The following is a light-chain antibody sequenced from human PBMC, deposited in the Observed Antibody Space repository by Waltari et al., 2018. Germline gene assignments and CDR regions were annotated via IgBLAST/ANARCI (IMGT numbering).Light chain of an antibody. CDR1: QDISNF. CDR2: SSS. V-gene: IGKV1-39*01. CDR3: QQAYTSPLT. J-gene: IGKJ4*01. Sequence: DIQMTQSPSYVSASVGDRVTITCRASQDISNFVSWYQQKPGKDPQLVIYSSSTVHAGVPARFSGRGSGTDFSLTISSLQPEDFATYYCQQAYTSPLTFGGGTKVEIK.